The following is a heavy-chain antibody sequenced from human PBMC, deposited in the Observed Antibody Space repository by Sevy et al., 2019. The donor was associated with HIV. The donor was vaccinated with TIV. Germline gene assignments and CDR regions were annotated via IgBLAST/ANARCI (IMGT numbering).Heavy chain of an antibody. V-gene: IGHV3-30*03. J-gene: IGHJ1*01. CDR2: ISFDATNK. CDR1: GFTFSTYS. CDR3: ALERLSSDVAEYFQN. D-gene: IGHD1-1*01. Sequence: SLRLSCAASGFTFSTYSMHWVRQAPGKGLEWVATISFDATNKHYPDSVKGRFTISRDNFQNSLFLQMDSLRPEDTAVYYCALERLSSDVAEYFQNWGQGTLVTVSS.